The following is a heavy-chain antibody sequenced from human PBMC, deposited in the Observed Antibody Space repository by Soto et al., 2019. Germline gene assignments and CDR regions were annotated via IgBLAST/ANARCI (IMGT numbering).Heavy chain of an antibody. CDR3: ARGDRGGSGSPASYYCSGWDV. CDR2: ISAGGDMT. D-gene: IGHD3-10*01. J-gene: IGHJ6*02. V-gene: IGHV3-23*01. Sequence: DVQLLESGGHLVQPGGSLRLSCSASGFTLSSYAMSWVRQAPGKGREWVSSISAGGDMTYNSDTVKGQFTISRDNSNTALFLQMHNLRIEDTALYYCARGDRGGSGSPASYYCSGWDVWGQGATVTVS. CDR1: GFTLSSYA.